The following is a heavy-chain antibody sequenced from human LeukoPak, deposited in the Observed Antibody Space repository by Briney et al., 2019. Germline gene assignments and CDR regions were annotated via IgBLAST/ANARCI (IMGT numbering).Heavy chain of an antibody. Sequence: ASVKVSCKASGYTFTSYGISWVRQAPGQGLEWVGWISAYNGNTNYAQNFQGRVTMTTDTFTSTAYMELRSLRSEDTAVYYCGSGWFGEDTYFDYWGQGTLVTVSS. CDR1: GYTFTSYG. CDR3: GSGWFGEDTYFDY. J-gene: IGHJ4*02. CDR2: ISAYNGNT. V-gene: IGHV1-18*01. D-gene: IGHD3-10*01.